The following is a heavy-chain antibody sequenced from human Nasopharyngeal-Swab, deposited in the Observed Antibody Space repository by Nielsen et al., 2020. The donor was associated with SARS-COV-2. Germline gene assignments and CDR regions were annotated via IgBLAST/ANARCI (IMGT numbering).Heavy chain of an antibody. D-gene: IGHD5-18*01. CDR1: GFTLSDYN. CDR2: ISPGSDSM. CDR3: AKDTETGEGIYLWEGGMDV. V-gene: IGHV3-48*04. Sequence: GESLKISCAASGFTLSDYNMNWVRQVPGKGLEWLSYISPGSDSMSYADSVKGRFTISRDNAKNSLYLQMNSLRTEDTALYYCAKDTETGEGIYLWEGGMDVWGQGTTVTVSS. J-gene: IGHJ6*02.